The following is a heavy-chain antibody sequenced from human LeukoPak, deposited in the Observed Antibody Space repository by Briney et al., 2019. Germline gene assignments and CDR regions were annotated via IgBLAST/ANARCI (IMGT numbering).Heavy chain of an antibody. V-gene: IGHV1-69*06. CDR2: IIPIFGTA. J-gene: IGHJ5*02. Sequence: GASVKVSCKASGGTFSSYAISWVRQAPGQGLEWMGGIIPIFGTANYAQKFQGRVTITADKSTSTAYMELSSLRSEDTAVYYCARRVSVGYSYGLSYNWFDPWGQGTLVTVSS. D-gene: IGHD5-18*01. CDR3: ARRVSVGYSYGLSYNWFDP. CDR1: GGTFSSYA.